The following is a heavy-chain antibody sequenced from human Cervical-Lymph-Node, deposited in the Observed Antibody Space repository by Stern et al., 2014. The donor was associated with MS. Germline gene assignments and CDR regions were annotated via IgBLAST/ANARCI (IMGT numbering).Heavy chain of an antibody. J-gene: IGHJ4*02. CDR2: IRPYNGKT. CDR1: GFNFANYG. Sequence: QVQLVQSGTEVKEPGASVKVSCKTSGFNFANYGIVWERQAPGQGLEWMGWIRPYNGKTNYEQTFQGRVTMTSETSTTTAYMELRSLRSDDTAIYFCARYDSGSADFWGQGTLFTVSS. CDR3: ARYDSGSADF. D-gene: IGHD6-19*01. V-gene: IGHV1-18*04.